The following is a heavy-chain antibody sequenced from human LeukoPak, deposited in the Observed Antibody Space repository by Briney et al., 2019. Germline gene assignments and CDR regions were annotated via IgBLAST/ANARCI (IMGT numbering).Heavy chain of an antibody. CDR3: ATTGGLWFGESVDY. Sequence: ASVKVSCKVSGYTLTELSMHWVRQAPGKGLEWMGGFDPEDGETIYAQKFQGRVTMTEDTSTDTPYMELSSLRSEDTAVYYCATTGGLWFGESVDYWGQGTLVTVSS. J-gene: IGHJ4*02. D-gene: IGHD3-10*01. V-gene: IGHV1-24*01. CDR1: GYTLTELS. CDR2: FDPEDGET.